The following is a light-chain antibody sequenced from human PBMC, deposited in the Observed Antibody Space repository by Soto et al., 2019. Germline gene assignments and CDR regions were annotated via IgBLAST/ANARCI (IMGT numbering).Light chain of an antibody. CDR2: GAS. J-gene: IGKJ1*01. CDR3: QQYGSSPWT. V-gene: IGKV3-20*01. CDR1: QSVSSSY. Sequence: EIVLTQSPGTLSLSPGERATLSCRASQSVSSSYLAWYQQKPGQAPRPLIYGASSRAIGIPDRFSGSGSGTAFPLTISRREPEDFAVYYCQQYGSSPWTFGQGTKLEIK.